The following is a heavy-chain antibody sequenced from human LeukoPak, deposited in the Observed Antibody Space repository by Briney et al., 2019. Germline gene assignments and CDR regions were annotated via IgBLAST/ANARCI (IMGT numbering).Heavy chain of an antibody. CDR1: GGTFSSYA. Sequence: SVKVSCKASGGTFSSYAISWVRQAPGQGLEWMGGIIPIFGTANYAQKFQGRVTITTDESTSTAYMELSSLRSEDTAVYYCARAQYYYDSSGYYSRGSSDAFDIWGQGTMVTVSS. J-gene: IGHJ3*02. V-gene: IGHV1-69*05. CDR3: ARAQYYYDSSGYYSRGSSDAFDI. D-gene: IGHD3-22*01. CDR2: IIPIFGTA.